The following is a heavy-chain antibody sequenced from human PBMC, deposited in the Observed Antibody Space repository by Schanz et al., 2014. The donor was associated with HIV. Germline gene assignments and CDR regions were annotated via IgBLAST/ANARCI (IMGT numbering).Heavy chain of an antibody. D-gene: IGHD3-22*01. V-gene: IGHV3-23*01. Sequence: DVQLLDSGGGLVQPGGSLRLSCIASGFTFNNYAMTWVRQAPGKGLEWVSSISESGSRSYYADSVNGRFTISRDNSKTTLYLQMTTLRTEDTAVYYCAKPEYDSRGNSQSHFDYWGQGTLVTVSS. CDR2: ISESGSRS. CDR3: AKPEYDSRGNSQSHFDY. CDR1: GFTFNNYA. J-gene: IGHJ4*02.